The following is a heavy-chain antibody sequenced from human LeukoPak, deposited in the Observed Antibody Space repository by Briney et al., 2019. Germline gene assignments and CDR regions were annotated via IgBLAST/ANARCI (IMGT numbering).Heavy chain of an antibody. CDR3: ARDPSYYDFWSGYWGWKSDPGRNWFDP. CDR1: GGSISSSSYY. V-gene: IGHV4-39*07. Sequence: SETLSLTCTVSGGSISSSSYYWGWIRQPPGKGLEWIGSIYYSGSTYYNPSLKSRVTISVDTSKNQFSLKLSSVTAADTAVYYCARDPSYYDFWSGYWGWKSDPGRNWFDPWGQGTLVTVSS. J-gene: IGHJ5*02. D-gene: IGHD3-3*01. CDR2: IYYSGST.